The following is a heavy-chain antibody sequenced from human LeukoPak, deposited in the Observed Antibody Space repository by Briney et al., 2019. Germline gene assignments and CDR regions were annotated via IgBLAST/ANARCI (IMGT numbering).Heavy chain of an antibody. V-gene: IGHV3-66*01. CDR3: AREGGYSSS. D-gene: IGHD6-13*01. CDR2: IYSGGST. CDR1: GFSFTHNV. J-gene: IGHJ4*02. Sequence: GSLRLSCVASGFSFTHNVMAWVRQTPGKGLEWVSVIYSGGSTYYADSVKGRFTISRDNSKNTLYLQMNSLRAEDTAVYYCAREGGYSSSWGQGTLVAVSS.